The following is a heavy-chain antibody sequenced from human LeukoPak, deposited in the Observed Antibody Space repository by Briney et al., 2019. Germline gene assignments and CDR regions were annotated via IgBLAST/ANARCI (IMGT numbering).Heavy chain of an antibody. CDR2: INHSGST. D-gene: IGHD1-7*01. CDR1: GGSISTYY. J-gene: IGHJ4*02. V-gene: IGHV4-34*01. Sequence: SETLSLTCTVSGGSISTYYWSWIRQPPGKGLEWIGEINHSGSTNYNPSLKSRVAISVDTSKNQFSLKLSSVTAADTAVYYCARRRWNLGRLDYFDYWGQGTLVTVSS. CDR3: ARRRWNLGRLDYFDY.